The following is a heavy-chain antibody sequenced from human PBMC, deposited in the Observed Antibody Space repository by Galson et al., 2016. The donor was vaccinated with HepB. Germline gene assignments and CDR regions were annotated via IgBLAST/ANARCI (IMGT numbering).Heavy chain of an antibody. J-gene: IGHJ4*02. D-gene: IGHD3-22*01. V-gene: IGHV3-33*01. CDR3: ATLERRPSGHYYFDS. Sequence: SLRLSCAASGFTFSSHGMHWVRQAPGKGLEWVAVIWYGANNKYYADSVKARFTISRDNSKNTLYLQMNSLRAEDTAVYYCATLERRPSGHYYFDSWGQGTLVTVSS. CDR1: GFTFSSHG. CDR2: IWYGANNK.